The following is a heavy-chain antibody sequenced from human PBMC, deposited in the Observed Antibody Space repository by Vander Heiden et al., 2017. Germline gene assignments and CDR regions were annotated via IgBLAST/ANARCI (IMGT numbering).Heavy chain of an antibody. CDR1: GYTFTSYD. Sequence: QVQLVQSGAEVTKPGASVKVSCKASGYTFTSYDINWVRKATGQGLEWMGWMNPNSGNTGYAQKFQGRVTMTRNTSISTAYMELSSLRSEDTAVYYCARGTPEYYDCWSGYYYYYYGMDVWGQGTTVTVAS. D-gene: IGHD3-3*01. J-gene: IGHJ6*02. CDR3: ARGTPEYYDCWSGYYYYYYGMDV. V-gene: IGHV1-8*01. CDR2: MNPNSGNT.